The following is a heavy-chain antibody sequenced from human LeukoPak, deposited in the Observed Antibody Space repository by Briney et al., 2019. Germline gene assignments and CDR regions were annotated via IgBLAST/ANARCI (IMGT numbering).Heavy chain of an antibody. J-gene: IGHJ4*02. CDR2: IYYSGSS. CDR3: ARLMNIAAADF. D-gene: IGHD6-13*01. V-gene: IGHV4-59*08. Sequence: SETLFLTCTVSGGSITSYYWSWIRQPPGKGLEWIGYIYYSGSSNYNPSLKSRVTISVDMSKNQFSLKLTSVTAADTAVYYCARLMNIAAADFWGQGTLVTVSS. CDR1: GGSITSYY.